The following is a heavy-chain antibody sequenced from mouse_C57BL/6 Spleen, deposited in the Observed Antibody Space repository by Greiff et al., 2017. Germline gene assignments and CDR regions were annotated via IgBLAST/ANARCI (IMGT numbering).Heavy chain of an antibody. CDR1: GYTFTDYY. CDR3: ACGRYYDYVAGYAMDY. CDR2: INPYNGGT. Sequence: VQLQQSGPVLVKPGASVKMSCKASGYTFTDYYMNWVKQSHGKSLEWIGVINPYNGGTSYNQKFKGKATLTVDKSSSTAYMGLNSLTSEDSAVYYCACGRYYDYVAGYAMDYWGQGTSVTVSS. D-gene: IGHD2-4*01. J-gene: IGHJ4*01. V-gene: IGHV1-19*01.